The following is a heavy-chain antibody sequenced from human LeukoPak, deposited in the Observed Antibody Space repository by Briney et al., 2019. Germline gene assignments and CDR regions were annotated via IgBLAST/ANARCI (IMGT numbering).Heavy chain of an antibody. Sequence: ASVKVSCKASGYTFTSYYIHWVRQAPGQGLEWMGIINPGGGITSYAQKFQGRVTMTRDTSTSTVCMDLSSLRSEDTAVYYCAREGYYDSSGSNREGFDYWGQGTLVTVSS. CDR1: GYTFTSYY. CDR3: AREGYYDSSGSNREGFDY. V-gene: IGHV1-46*01. J-gene: IGHJ4*02. D-gene: IGHD3-22*01. CDR2: INPGGGIT.